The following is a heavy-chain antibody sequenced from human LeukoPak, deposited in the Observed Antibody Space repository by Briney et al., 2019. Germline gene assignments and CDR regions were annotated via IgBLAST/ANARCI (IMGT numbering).Heavy chain of an antibody. D-gene: IGHD2-2*01. CDR1: GGSISSGYY. Sequence: ETLSLTCTVSGGSISSGYYWGWIRQPPGKGLEWIGSIYHSGSTYYNPSLKSRVTISVDTSKNQFSLKLSSVTAADTAVYYCARADCSSTSCYLSGGFDPWGQGTLVTVSS. CDR2: IYHSGST. CDR3: ARADCSSTSCYLSGGFDP. J-gene: IGHJ5*02. V-gene: IGHV4-38-2*02.